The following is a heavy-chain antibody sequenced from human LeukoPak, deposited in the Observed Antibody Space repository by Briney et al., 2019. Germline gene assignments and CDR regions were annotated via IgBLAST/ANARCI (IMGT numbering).Heavy chain of an antibody. CDR1: GFTFGTYE. CDR3: ARDWMGVTDF. V-gene: IGHV3-7*01. Sequence: GGSLRLSCAASGFTFGTYEMNWVRQAPGKGLEWVANIRQDGGEIYYVDSVKGRFTISRDNAKNSLYLQMSSLRAEDTALYYCARDWMGVTDFWGQGTLVTVSS. J-gene: IGHJ4*02. D-gene: IGHD3-10*01. CDR2: IRQDGGEI.